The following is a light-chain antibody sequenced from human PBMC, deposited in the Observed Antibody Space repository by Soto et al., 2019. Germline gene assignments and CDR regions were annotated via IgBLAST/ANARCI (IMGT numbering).Light chain of an antibody. CDR2: GAS. Sequence: EIVMTQSPATLSVSPGERVTLSCRASQTINSNLAWYQQKPGQAPRLLIYGASTRATGIPARFSVSGSGTEFTLTISSLQSEDFSVYYCQQSNSWPLTFGGGTTVEIK. J-gene: IGKJ4*01. V-gene: IGKV3-15*01. CDR1: QTINSN. CDR3: QQSNSWPLT.